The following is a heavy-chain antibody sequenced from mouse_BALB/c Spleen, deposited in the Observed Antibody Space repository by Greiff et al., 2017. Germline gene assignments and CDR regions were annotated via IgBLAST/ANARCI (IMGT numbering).Heavy chain of an antibody. Sequence: QVQLQQSGPELVKPGASVRISCKASGYTFTSYYIHWVKQRPGQGLEWIGWIYPGNVNTKYNEKFKGKATLTADKSSSTAYMQLSSLTSEDSAVYFCAEGTTVNYAMDYWGQGTSVTVSS. J-gene: IGHJ4*01. V-gene: IGHV1S56*01. CDR2: IYPGNVNT. CDR1: GYTFTSYY. D-gene: IGHD1-1*01. CDR3: AEGTTVNYAMDY.